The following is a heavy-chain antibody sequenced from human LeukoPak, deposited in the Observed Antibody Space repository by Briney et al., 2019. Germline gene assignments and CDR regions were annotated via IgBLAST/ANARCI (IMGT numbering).Heavy chain of an antibody. J-gene: IGHJ5*02. CDR2: IKQGGSEK. D-gene: IGHD5-18*01. CDR3: ARDWIQLWRPNWFDP. V-gene: IGHV3-7*01. Sequence: GGSLRLSCAASGFTFSSYWMSWVRQAPGKGLEWVANIKQGGSEKYYVDSVKGRFTISRDNAKNSLYLQMNSLRAEDTAVYYCARDWIQLWRPNWFDPWGQGTLVTVSS. CDR1: GFTFSSYW.